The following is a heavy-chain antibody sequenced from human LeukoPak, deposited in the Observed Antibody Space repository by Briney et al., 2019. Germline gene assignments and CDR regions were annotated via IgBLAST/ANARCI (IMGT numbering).Heavy chain of an antibody. D-gene: IGHD4-17*01. V-gene: IGHV4-39*01. CDR2: IYYSGST. CDR3: ARQITVTTSGGDAFDI. J-gene: IGHJ3*02. Sequence: KPSETLSLTCTVSGGSISSSSYYWGWIRQPPGKGLEWIWSIYYSGSTYYNPSLKSRLTISADTSKNQFSLILSSVTAADTAVYYCARQITVTTSGGDAFDIWGQGTMVTVCS. CDR1: GGSISSSSYY.